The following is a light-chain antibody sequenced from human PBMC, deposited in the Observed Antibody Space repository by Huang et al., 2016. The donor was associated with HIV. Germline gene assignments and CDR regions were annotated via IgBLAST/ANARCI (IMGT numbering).Light chain of an antibody. J-gene: IGKJ2*01. V-gene: IGKV1-5*03. CDR1: QSVTIW. CDR2: KAS. CDR3: QQYSRSAT. Sequence: DIQMTQSPSTLSAAVGDRVTITFRASQSVTIWLAWFQQKPGKAPKLLIYKASTLESGVPSMFSGSGSGTEFTLTIDSLQPDDVATYYCQQYSRSATFGQGTKLEIK.